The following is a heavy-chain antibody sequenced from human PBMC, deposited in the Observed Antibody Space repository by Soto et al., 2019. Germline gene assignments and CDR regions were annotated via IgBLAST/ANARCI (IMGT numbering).Heavy chain of an antibody. CDR2: VYGTGST. D-gene: IGHD6-19*01. V-gene: IGHV4-59*01. CDR1: GGPTNGYS. CDR3: ARQYTTGWVPWLDP. Sequence: SATLSLTCNVSGGPTNGYSWNWIRQSPGKGLEWIGYVYGTGSTNYSPSLKSRVTISLDTSKNQFSLKLRYVTTADTAVYYCARQYTTGWVPWLDPWGQG. J-gene: IGHJ5*02.